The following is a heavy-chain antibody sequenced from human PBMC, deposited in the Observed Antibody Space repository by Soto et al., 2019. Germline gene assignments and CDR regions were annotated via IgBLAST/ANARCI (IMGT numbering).Heavy chain of an antibody. D-gene: IGHD6-19*01. CDR1: GYTFTSYA. J-gene: IGHJ3*02. CDR2: INAGNGNT. CDR3: AYSSGWADAFDI. V-gene: IGHV1-3*01. Sequence: QVQLVQSGAEVKKPGASVKVSCKASGYTFTSYAMHWVRQAPGQRLEWMGWINAGNGNTKYSQKFQGRVTITRDTSASTAYMELSSLRSEDTAVYCCAYSSGWADAFDIWGQGTMVTVSS.